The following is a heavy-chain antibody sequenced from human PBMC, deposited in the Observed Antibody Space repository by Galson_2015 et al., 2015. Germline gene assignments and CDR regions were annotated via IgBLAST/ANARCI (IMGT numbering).Heavy chain of an antibody. D-gene: IGHD2-2*01. CDR1: GGSISSSNW. CDR2: IYHSGST. Sequence: SETLSLTCTVSGGSISSSNWWSWVRQPPGKGLEWIGEIYHSGSTNYNPSLKSRVTISVDKSKNQFSLKLSSVTAADTAVYYCARLAICSSTSCYRGDDAFDIWGQGTMVTVSS. J-gene: IGHJ3*02. CDR3: ARLAICSSTSCYRGDDAFDI. V-gene: IGHV4-4*02.